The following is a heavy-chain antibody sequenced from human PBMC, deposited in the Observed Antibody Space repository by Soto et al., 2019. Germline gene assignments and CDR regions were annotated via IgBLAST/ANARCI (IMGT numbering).Heavy chain of an antibody. J-gene: IGHJ5*02. Sequence: QVQLLQSGAEVKKPGASLKVSCKASGYTFTTYYIHWVRQAPGQGLEWMGLINPSVGSTSYAQKFQGRITMTRDTSTSTVYMELISVRSEDTAVYYCARAKPSASCFDAWGQGSLVTVSS. CDR1: GYTFTTYY. D-gene: IGHD6-25*01. V-gene: IGHV1-46*01. CDR2: INPSVGST. CDR3: ARAKPSASCFDA.